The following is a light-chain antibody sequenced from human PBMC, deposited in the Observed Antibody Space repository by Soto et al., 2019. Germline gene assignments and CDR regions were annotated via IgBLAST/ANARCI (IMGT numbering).Light chain of an antibody. J-gene: IGKJ1*01. V-gene: IGKV3-15*01. CDR3: QQYENWPRT. CDR1: QSIGSN. CDR2: EAS. Sequence: EIVMTQSPGTLSVSPGDRATLSCRASQSIGSNLAWYQQKLGRAPRLLIYEASTRDTGVPARFSGSGSGTEFTLTISSLQSEDFALYYCQQYENWPRTFXQGTKVDIK.